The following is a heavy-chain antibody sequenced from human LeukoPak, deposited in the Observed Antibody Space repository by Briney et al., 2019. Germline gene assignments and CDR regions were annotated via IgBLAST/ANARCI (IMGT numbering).Heavy chain of an antibody. Sequence: ASVKVSCRASGGTVSDYSISWVRQAPGQGLEWMGWISAYNGNTNYAQKLQGRVTMTTDTSTSTAYMELRSLRSDDTAVYYCARGGDGDILTGLVFDYWGQGTLVTVSS. CDR3: ARGGDGDILTGLVFDY. CDR2: ISAYNGNT. J-gene: IGHJ4*02. V-gene: IGHV1-18*01. CDR1: GGTVSDYS. D-gene: IGHD3-9*01.